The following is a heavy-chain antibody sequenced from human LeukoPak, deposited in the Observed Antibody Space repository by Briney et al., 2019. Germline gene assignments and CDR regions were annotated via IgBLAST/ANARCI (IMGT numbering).Heavy chain of an antibody. V-gene: IGHV3-7*01. Sequence: LSGGSLRLSCAASEFTFSTYWMTWVRQAPGKGLEWVADIKQDGSEKYYVDSVKGRFTISRQNAKNSLFLQMNSLRAEDTAVYYCARHRGGGSQDDAFDIWGQGTLVTVSS. D-gene: IGHD2-15*01. CDR3: ARHRGGGSQDDAFDI. CDR1: EFTFSTYW. CDR2: IKQDGSEK. J-gene: IGHJ3*02.